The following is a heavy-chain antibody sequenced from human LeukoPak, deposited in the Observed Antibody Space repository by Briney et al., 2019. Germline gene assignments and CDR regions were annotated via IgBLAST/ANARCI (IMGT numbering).Heavy chain of an antibody. D-gene: IGHD3-10*01. CDR2: IYHSGST. Sequence: SQTLSLTCTVSGGSISSGGYSWSWIRQPPGKGLEWIGYIYHSGSTYYNPSLKSRVTISVDRSKNQFSLKLSSVTAADTAVYYCARDRDDAFDIWGQGTMVTVSS. J-gene: IGHJ3*02. CDR1: GGSISSGGYS. CDR3: ARDRDDAFDI. V-gene: IGHV4-30-2*01.